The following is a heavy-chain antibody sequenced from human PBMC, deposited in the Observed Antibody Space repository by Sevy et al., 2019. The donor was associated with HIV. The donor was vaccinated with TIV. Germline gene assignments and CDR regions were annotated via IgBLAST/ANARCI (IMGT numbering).Heavy chain of an antibody. Sequence: SETLSLTCAVHDGSFSGYYWNWIRQLPGKGLEWIGEINESGITYYNPSLKSRVTISLDTSKKQFSLMLNSVTAADTAVYFWVRSPPVVVVPGAPSWFDPWGQGTLVTVSS. CDR3: VRSPPVVVVPGAPSWFDP. J-gene: IGHJ5*02. CDR1: DGSFSGYY. CDR2: INESGIT. D-gene: IGHD2-2*01. V-gene: IGHV4-34*01.